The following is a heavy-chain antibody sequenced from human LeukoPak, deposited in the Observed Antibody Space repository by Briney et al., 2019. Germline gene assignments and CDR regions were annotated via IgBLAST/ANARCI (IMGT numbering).Heavy chain of an antibody. J-gene: IGHJ3*02. Sequence: PSETLSLTCTVSGGSISSSNYYWGWIRQPPGKGLEWIGNIYYSGSTYYNPSLKSRVTISVDTSKNQFSLKLSSVTAADTAVYYCARLSGYSYGSPRGAFDIWGQGTMVTVSS. V-gene: IGHV4-39*07. CDR1: GGSISSSNYY. D-gene: IGHD5-18*01. CDR2: IYYSGST. CDR3: ARLSGYSYGSPRGAFDI.